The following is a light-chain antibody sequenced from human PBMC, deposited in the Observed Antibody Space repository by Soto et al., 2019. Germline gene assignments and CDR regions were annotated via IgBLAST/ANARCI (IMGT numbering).Light chain of an antibody. V-gene: IGLV1-51*02. J-gene: IGLJ3*02. CDR1: SSNIGKNY. CDR3: GTWDSSLSAVV. Sequence: QSVLTQPPSVSAAPGQKVTISCSGSSSNIGKNYVSWYRQLPGTAPKLLIYEDNKRPSGIPDRFSGSKSGTSATLGITGLQTGDEADYYCGTWDSSLSAVVLGGGTKVTVL. CDR2: EDN.